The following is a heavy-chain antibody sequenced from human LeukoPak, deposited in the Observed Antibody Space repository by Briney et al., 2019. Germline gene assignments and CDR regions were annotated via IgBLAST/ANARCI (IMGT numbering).Heavy chain of an antibody. CDR3: ARGTVGYSYVYNY. D-gene: IGHD5-18*01. J-gene: IGHJ4*02. V-gene: IGHV3-21*01. CDR2: ISSSSSYI. Sequence: GGSLRLSCAASGFTFSSYSMNWVRQAPGKGLEWVSSISSSSSYIYYADSVKGRFTISRDNARNSLYLQMNSLRAEDTAVYYCARGTVGYSYVYNYWGQGTLVTVSS. CDR1: GFTFSSYS.